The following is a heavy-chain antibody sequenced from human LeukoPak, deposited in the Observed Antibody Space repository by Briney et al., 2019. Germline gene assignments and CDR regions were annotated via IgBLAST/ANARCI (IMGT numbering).Heavy chain of an antibody. D-gene: IGHD5-12*01. Sequence: SETLSLTCTVSGGSISSGGYYWSWIRQHPGKGLEWIGYIYYSGSTYYNPSLKSRVTISVDTSKNQFSLKLSSVTAADTAVYYCVRGRAPYSGYDWSWFDPWGQGTLVTVSS. CDR3: VRGRAPYSGYDWSWFDP. J-gene: IGHJ5*02. V-gene: IGHV4-31*03. CDR2: IYYSGST. CDR1: GGSISSGGYY.